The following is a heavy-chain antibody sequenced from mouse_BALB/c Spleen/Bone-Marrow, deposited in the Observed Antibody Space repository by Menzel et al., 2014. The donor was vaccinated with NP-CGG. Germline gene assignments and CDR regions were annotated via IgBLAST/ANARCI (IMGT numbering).Heavy chain of an antibody. CDR3: ARWANWDGFAY. Sequence: QVQLQQSGAELARPGASVKMSCKASGYTLTSYTMHWVKQRPGQGLEWIGYINPSSGYTIYNQKFKDKATLTADKSSSTAYMQLSSLTSEDSAVYYCARWANWDGFAYWGQGTLVTVSA. D-gene: IGHD4-1*02. CDR2: INPSSGYT. J-gene: IGHJ3*01. V-gene: IGHV1-4*01. CDR1: GYTLTSYT.